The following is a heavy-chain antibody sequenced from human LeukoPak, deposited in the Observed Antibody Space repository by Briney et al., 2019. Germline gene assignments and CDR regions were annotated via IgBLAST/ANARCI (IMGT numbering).Heavy chain of an antibody. CDR2: IKSKTDGGTI. D-gene: IGHD3-22*01. V-gene: IGHV3-15*01. CDR3: TTGVRDSSGYYNFDY. CDR1: GFTFSNAW. J-gene: IGHJ4*02. Sequence: GGSLRLSCAASGFTFSNAWMNWVRPSPGKGLEWVGRIKSKTDGGTIDYGAPVKGRFTISRDDSKNTLFLQMNSLKAEDTAMYHCTTGVRDSSGYYNFDYWGQGTLVTVSS.